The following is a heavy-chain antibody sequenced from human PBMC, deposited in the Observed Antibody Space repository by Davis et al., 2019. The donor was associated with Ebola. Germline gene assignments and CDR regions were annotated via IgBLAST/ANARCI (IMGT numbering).Heavy chain of an antibody. V-gene: IGHV1-2*02. CDR1: GYTFTGYY. CDR2: INPNSGGT. CDR3: ARDASGSSSWYVLGLLDYYMDV. Sequence: ASVKVSCKASGYTFTGYYMHWVRQAPGQGLEWMGWINPNSGGTNYAQKLQGRVTMPTDTSTSTAYMELRSLRSDDTAVYYCARDASGSSSWYVLGLLDYYMDVWGKGTTVTVSS. D-gene: IGHD6-13*01. J-gene: IGHJ6*03.